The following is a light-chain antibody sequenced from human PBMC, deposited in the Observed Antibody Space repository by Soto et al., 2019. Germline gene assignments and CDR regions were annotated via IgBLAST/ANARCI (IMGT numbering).Light chain of an antibody. CDR1: QSVSSN. CDR2: GAS. V-gene: IGKV3-15*01. Sequence: IVMTQSPATLSVSPGERATLSCRASQSVSSNLAWYQQKPDQAPRLLIYGASTRATGIPARFSGSGSGTEFTLTISSVEPEDFAMYYCHQRNQFGQGTRLEIK. J-gene: IGKJ5*01. CDR3: HQRNQ.